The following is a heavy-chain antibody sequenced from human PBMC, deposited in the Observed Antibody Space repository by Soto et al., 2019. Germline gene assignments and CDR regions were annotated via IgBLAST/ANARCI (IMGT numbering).Heavy chain of an antibody. CDR1: GFAFSGAA. CDR2: IRSKGHNYST. J-gene: IGHJ5*02. D-gene: IGHD3-16*01. CDR3: TRALFSYDYSGILWFDP. V-gene: IGHV3-73*02. Sequence: EVQLVESGGGLVQPGGSLKLSCAASGFAFSGAAMYWVRQASGKGPEWVGRIRSKGHNYSTEYAASVIGRFIISRDDSQNTAYRQMNSLQTEDTAVYYCTRALFSYDYSGILWFDPWGQGTLVTVSS.